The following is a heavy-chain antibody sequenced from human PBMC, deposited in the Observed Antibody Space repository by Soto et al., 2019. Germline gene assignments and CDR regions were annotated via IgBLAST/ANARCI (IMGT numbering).Heavy chain of an antibody. V-gene: IGHV1-18*01. CDR1: GYIFTSYG. J-gene: IGHJ6*03. Sequence: QAPLVQSGAEVKKPGASVKVSCRASGYIFTSYGVSWLRQAPGQGREWMGWTSADNGNTNYAQRFQGRVTMTTDTSTSTAYMELRSLRSDDTAVYYCARSSFSAYYMDVWGKGTPVTVSS. CDR2: TSADNGNT. D-gene: IGHD6-6*01. CDR3: ARSSFSAYYMDV.